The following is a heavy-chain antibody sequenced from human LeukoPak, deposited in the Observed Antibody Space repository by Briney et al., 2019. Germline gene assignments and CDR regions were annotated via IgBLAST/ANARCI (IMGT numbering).Heavy chain of an antibody. CDR3: AGGIGYCSGGSCFTDY. CDR2: INHSGST. CDR1: GGSISSYY. Sequence: SETLSLTCTVSGGSISSYYWSWIRQPPGKGLEWIGEINHSGSTNYNPSLKSRVTISVDTSKNQFSLKLSSVTAADTAVYYCAGGIGYCSGGSCFTDYWGQGTLVTVSS. V-gene: IGHV4-34*01. D-gene: IGHD2-15*01. J-gene: IGHJ4*02.